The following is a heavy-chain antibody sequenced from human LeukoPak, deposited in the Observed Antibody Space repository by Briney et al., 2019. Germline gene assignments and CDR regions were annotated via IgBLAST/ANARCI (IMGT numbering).Heavy chain of an antibody. CDR3: AREAIAAGVNIHPFDY. V-gene: IGHV1-2*02. CDR1: GYTFTGYY. CDR2: INPNSGGT. J-gene: IGHJ4*02. Sequence: ASVKVSCKASGYTFTGYYMHWVRQAPGQGLEWMGWINPNSGGTNYAQQFQGRVTMTRDTSISTAYMELSRLRSDDTAVYYCAREAIAAGVNIHPFDYWGQGTLVTVSS. D-gene: IGHD6-13*01.